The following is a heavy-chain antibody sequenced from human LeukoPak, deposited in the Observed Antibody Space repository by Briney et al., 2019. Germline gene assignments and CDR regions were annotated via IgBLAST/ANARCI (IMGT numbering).Heavy chain of an antibody. Sequence: SETLSLTCTVSGYSISSGYYWVWIRQPPGKGLEWIGSIYHSGSTYYNPSLKSRVTISVDTSKNQFSLKLSFVTAADTAVYYCARTLYDFWSGYYTGGNWFDPWGQGTLVTVSS. CDR1: GYSISSGYY. CDR3: ARTLYDFWSGYYTGGNWFDP. D-gene: IGHD3-3*01. CDR2: IYHSGST. V-gene: IGHV4-38-2*02. J-gene: IGHJ5*02.